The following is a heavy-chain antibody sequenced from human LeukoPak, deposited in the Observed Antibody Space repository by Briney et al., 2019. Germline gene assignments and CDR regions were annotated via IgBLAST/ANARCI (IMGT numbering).Heavy chain of an antibody. CDR1: GFTFSDYY. D-gene: IGHD5-12*01. V-gene: IGHV3-11*06. Sequence: GGPLRLSCAASGFTFSDYYMSWIRQAPGKGLEWVSYISSSSSYTNYADSVKGRFTISRDNAKNSLYLQMNSLRAEDTAVYYCARSPGGGGYSGYEDFDYWGQGTLVTVSS. CDR2: ISSSSSYT. CDR3: ARSPGGGGYSGYEDFDY. J-gene: IGHJ4*02.